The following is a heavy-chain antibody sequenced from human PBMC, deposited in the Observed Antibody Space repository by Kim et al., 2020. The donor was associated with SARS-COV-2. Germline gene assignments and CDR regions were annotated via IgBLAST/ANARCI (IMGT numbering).Heavy chain of an antibody. CDR1: GYTFTSYG. J-gene: IGHJ6*02. CDR3: ARDTPTRGLGRYGSGYSYYYGMDV. V-gene: IGHV1-18*01. Sequence: ASVKVSCKASGYTFTSYGTSWVRQAPGQGLEWMGWISAYNGNTNYAQKLQGRVTMTTDTSTSTAYMELRSLRSDDTAVYYCARDTPTRGLGRYGSGYSYYYGMDVWGQGTTVTVSS. CDR2: ISAYNGNT. D-gene: IGHD3-22*01.